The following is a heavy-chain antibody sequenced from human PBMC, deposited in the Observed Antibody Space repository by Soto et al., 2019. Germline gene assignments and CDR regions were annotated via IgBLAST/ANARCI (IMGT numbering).Heavy chain of an antibody. D-gene: IGHD1-26*01. Sequence: QVQLVESGGGVVQPGRSLRLSCAASGFTFSSYGMHWVRQAPGKGLEWVALISYDGSNKNYADSVKGRFTISRDNSKNPLYRQMNTPRADDTAVYYCAKGGAGYSRPAYWGQGTLVTVSS. CDR3: AKGGAGYSRPAY. V-gene: IGHV3-30*18. CDR1: GFTFSSYG. J-gene: IGHJ4*02. CDR2: ISYDGSNK.